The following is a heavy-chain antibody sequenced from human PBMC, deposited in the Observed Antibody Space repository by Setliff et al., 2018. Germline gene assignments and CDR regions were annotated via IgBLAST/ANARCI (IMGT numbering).Heavy chain of an antibody. J-gene: IGHJ5*02. CDR3: ARAPSTRGYSGYDS. V-gene: IGHV3-48*01. CDR1: GFTFSSYN. Sequence: RLSCAASGFTFSSYNMNWVRQAPGKGLEWVSYISSSSSTIYYADSVKGRFTISRDNAKNSLYLQMNSLRAEDTAVYYCARAPSTRGYSGYDSWGQGTLVTVSS. CDR2: ISSSSSTI. D-gene: IGHD5-12*01.